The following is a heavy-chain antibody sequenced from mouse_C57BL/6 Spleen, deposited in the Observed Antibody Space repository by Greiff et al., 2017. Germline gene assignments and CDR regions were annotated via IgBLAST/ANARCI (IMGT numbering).Heavy chain of an antibody. Sequence: QVQLQQPGAELVRPGSSVKLSCKASGYTFTSYWMPWVQQTPMQGLEWIGNIDPSDSDTHYNQKFKDTATLTVDKSSSTAYMQLSSLTSEDSAVYYCARSPYDYGSSRPYYYAMAYWGQGTSVTVSS. D-gene: IGHD1-1*01. J-gene: IGHJ4*01. CDR3: ARSPYDYGSSRPYYYAMAY. V-gene: IGHV1-52*01. CDR1: GYTFTSYW. CDR2: IDPSDSDT.